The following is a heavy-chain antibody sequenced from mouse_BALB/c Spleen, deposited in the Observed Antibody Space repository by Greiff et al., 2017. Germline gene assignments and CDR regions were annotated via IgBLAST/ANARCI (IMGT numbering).Heavy chain of an antibody. CDR1: GFTFSSYA. J-gene: IGHJ3*01. CDR3: ARESRRGSSSWFAY. Sequence: EVMLVESGGGLVKPGGSLKLSCAASGFTFSSYAMSWVRQSPEKRLEWVAEISSGGSYTYYPDTVTGRFTISRDNAKNTLYLEMSSLRSEDTAMYYCARESRRGSSSWFAYWGQGTLVTVSA. D-gene: IGHD1-1*01. CDR2: ISSGGSYT. V-gene: IGHV5-9-4*01.